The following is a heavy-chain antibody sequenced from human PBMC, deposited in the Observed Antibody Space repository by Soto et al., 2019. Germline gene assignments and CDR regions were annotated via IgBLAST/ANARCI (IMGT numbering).Heavy chain of an antibody. Sequence: SVSVCCKASGGTFSSYAISWVRQAPGHGPEWVGGIIPIFGTANYAQKSHGRVTITADESTSTAYMELSRLSSEETAVYYCETWQQLVSYYYCTDVRDQAATVTVS. J-gene: IGHJ6*02. CDR3: ETWQQLVSYYYCTDV. D-gene: IGHD6-13*01. CDR1: GGTFSSYA. CDR2: IIPIFGTA. V-gene: IGHV1-69*13.